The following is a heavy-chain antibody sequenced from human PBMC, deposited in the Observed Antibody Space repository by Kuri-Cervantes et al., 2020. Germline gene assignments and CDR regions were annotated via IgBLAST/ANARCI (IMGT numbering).Heavy chain of an antibody. J-gene: IGHJ1*01. V-gene: IGHV4-39*01. CDR2: IYYSGST. CDR1: GGSISSSSYY. Sequence: SETLSLTCTVSGGSISSSSYYWGWIRQPPGKGLEWIGSIYYSGSTYYNPSLKSRVTISVDTSKNQFSLKLSSVTAADTAVYYCARGSPRAYCGGDCAEYFQHWGQGTLVTVSS. D-gene: IGHD2-21*02. CDR3: ARGSPRAYCGGDCAEYFQH.